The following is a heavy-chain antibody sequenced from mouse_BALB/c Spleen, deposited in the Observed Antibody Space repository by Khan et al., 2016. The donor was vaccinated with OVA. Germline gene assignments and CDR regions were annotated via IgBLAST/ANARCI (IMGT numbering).Heavy chain of an antibody. Sequence: EVQLQESVPGLVKPSQSLSLTCTVTGYSITSDYAWNWIRQFPGNKLEWMGYISYSGSTSYNPSLKSRISITRDTSKNQFFLQLNSVTTEDTATYYCARSIMANWGQGTTLTVSS. CDR2: ISYSGST. CDR1: GYSITSDYA. V-gene: IGHV3-2*02. J-gene: IGHJ2*01. CDR3: ARSIMAN.